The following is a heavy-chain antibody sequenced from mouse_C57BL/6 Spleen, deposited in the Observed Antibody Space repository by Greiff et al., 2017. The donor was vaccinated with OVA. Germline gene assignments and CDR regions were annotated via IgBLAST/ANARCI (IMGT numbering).Heavy chain of an antibody. V-gene: IGHV1-15*01. CDR1: GYTFTDYE. J-gene: IGHJ3*01. CDR3: TRRYCISSYGFAY. D-gene: IGHD1-1*01. Sequence: LQESGAGLVRPGASVTLSCSASGYTFTDYEMYWVKQTPVHGLEWIGAIDHETGGTAYHQKLKGKAILTADKSSSTAYMELRSLTSEDAAVYYCTRRYCISSYGFAYWGQGTLVTVSA. CDR2: IDHETGGT.